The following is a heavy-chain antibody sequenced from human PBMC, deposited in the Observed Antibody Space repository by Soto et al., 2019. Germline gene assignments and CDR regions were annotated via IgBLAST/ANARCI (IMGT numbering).Heavy chain of an antibody. CDR3: AGDQEPNYMAV. CDR1: GFTFSVTF. Sequence: QVQLVEFGGGLVKPVGSLRLSCAASGFTFSVTFMSWSRQTTGKGLEWLSYISGRDGNIYYADSVRGRFTIARDNAKNSVDLQMNSLRAEDTAVYYCAGDQEPNYMAVCGKGNTVTVS. CDR2: ISGRDGNI. V-gene: IGHV3-11*01. J-gene: IGHJ6*03.